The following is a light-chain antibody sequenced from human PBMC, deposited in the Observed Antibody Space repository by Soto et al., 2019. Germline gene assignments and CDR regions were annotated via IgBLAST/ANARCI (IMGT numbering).Light chain of an antibody. J-gene: IGKJ1*01. V-gene: IGKV1-5*03. CDR1: ESISSW. CDR3: QRYNDFQTWT. Sequence: DIQMTQSPSTLSASVGDRVTITCRASESISSWLAWYQQKPGKAPKLLIYKASSSESGVPSRFSGSGSGTEFTLTISSLQPDDFATYYCQRYNDFQTWTFGQGTKVEMK. CDR2: KAS.